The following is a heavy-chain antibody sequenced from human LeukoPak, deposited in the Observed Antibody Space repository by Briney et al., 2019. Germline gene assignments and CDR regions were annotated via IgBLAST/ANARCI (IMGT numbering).Heavy chain of an antibody. Sequence: PGGSLRLSCAASGFTFSNAWMNWVRQAPGKGLEWVGRIKSKTDGGTTDYAAPVKGRFTIPRDDSKNTLYLQMNSLKTEDTAVYYCTTDENYYDSGGYYYADYWGQGSLFTVSS. V-gene: IGHV3-15*01. D-gene: IGHD3-22*01. CDR2: IKSKTDGGTT. J-gene: IGHJ4*02. CDR1: GFTFSNAW. CDR3: TTDENYYDSGGYYYADY.